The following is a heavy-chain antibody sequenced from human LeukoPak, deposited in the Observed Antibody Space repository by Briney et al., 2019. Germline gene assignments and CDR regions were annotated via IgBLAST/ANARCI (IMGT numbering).Heavy chain of an antibody. V-gene: IGHV3-7*01. J-gene: IGHJ3*02. CDR2: TNRDGSEK. CDR1: QFTFSNFW. CDR3: ARDSGSCRGCAFDI. D-gene: IGHD1-26*01. Sequence: GGSLRLSRAASQFTFSNFWMSWVRQAPGKGLEWVANTNRDGSEKYYVDSVKGRVTISRDNAINFLYLQLNSLRVDDTAVYYCARDSGSCRGCAFDIWGQGTVLTVSS.